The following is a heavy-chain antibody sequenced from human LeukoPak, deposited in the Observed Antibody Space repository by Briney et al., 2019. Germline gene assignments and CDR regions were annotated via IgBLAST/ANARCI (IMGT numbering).Heavy chain of an antibody. CDR2: IIPILGIA. J-gene: IGHJ4*02. Sequence: SVKVSCEASGGTFSSYAISWVRQAPGQGLEWMGRIIPILGIANYAQKFQGRVTITADKSTSTAYMELSSLRSEDTAVYYCARVGDAAAGTNYWGQGTLVTVSS. D-gene: IGHD6-13*01. CDR3: ARVGDAAAGTNY. V-gene: IGHV1-69*04. CDR1: GGTFSSYA.